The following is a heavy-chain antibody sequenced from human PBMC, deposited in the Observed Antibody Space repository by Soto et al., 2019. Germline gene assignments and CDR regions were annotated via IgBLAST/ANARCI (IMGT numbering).Heavy chain of an antibody. CDR1: GDSISSGGYS. CDR2: IYHSGSA. J-gene: IGHJ4*02. D-gene: IGHD2-2*01. V-gene: IGHV4-30-2*01. CDR3: ARGRLLPAVNFEY. Sequence: SETLSLTCAVSGDSISSGGYSWSWIRRPPGKGLEWIGYIYHSGSASYNPSLKSRVTISVDGSKNHFSLQLSSVTAADTAVYYCARGRLLPAVNFEYWGQGALVTVSS.